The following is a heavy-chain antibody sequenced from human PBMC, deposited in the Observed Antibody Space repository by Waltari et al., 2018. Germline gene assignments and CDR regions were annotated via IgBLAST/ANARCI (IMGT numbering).Heavy chain of an antibody. V-gene: IGHV3-30-3*01. J-gene: IGHJ4*02. CDR1: GFTFSSYA. Sequence: QVQLVESGGGVVKPGRSLRLSCAASGFTFSSYAMHWVRQAPGKGLEWVAVISYDGSNKYYADSVKGRFTISRDNSKNTLYLQMNSLRAEDTAVYYCARDKSITMIVVVNPLDYWGQGTLVTVSS. CDR2: ISYDGSNK. D-gene: IGHD3-22*01. CDR3: ARDKSITMIVVVNPLDY.